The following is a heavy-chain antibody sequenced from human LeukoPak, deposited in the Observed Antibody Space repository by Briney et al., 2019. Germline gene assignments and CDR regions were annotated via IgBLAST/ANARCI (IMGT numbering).Heavy chain of an antibody. V-gene: IGHV4-31*03. D-gene: IGHD3-10*01. Sequence: SETLSLTCTVSGGSISRGGYYWSWIRQHPGKGLEWIGYIYYSGSTYYNPSLKSRVTISVDTSKNQFSLKLSSVTAADTAVYYCARERNYYGSGSYLILWGQGTLVTVSS. CDR1: GGSISRGGYY. CDR2: IYYSGST. CDR3: ARERNYYGSGSYLIL. J-gene: IGHJ4*02.